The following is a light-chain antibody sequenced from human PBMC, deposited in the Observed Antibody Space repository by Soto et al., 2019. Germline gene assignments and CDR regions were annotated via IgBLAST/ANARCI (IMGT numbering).Light chain of an antibody. CDR1: SGHSSYA. CDR2: LNSDGSH. Sequence: QLVLTQSPSASASLGASVKLTCTLSSGHSSYAIAWHQQQPEKGPRYLMKLNSDGSHSKGDGIPDRFSGSSSGAERYLTISSLQSEDEAYDYCQTWGSGIPVVFGGGTKLTVL. V-gene: IGLV4-69*01. J-gene: IGLJ2*01. CDR3: QTWGSGIPVV.